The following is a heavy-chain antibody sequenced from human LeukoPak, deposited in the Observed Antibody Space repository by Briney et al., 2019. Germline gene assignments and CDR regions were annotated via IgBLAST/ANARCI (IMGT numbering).Heavy chain of an antibody. V-gene: IGHV1-24*01. CDR1: GYTLTELS. CDR2: FDPEDGET. J-gene: IGHJ4*02. Sequence: WASVKVSCKVSGYTLTELSMHWVRQAPGKGLEWMGGFDPEDGETIYAQKFQGRVTMTEDTSTDTAYMELSSLRSEDTAVYYCATAAVYYDSRGYQHFDYWGQGTLVTVSS. D-gene: IGHD3-22*01. CDR3: ATAAVYYDSRGYQHFDY.